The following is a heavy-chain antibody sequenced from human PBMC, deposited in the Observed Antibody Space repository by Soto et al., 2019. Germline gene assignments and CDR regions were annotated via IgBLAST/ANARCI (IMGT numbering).Heavy chain of an antibody. J-gene: IGHJ5*02. Sequence: LSLTCTVSGGSISRSSYSWAWIRQPPGKGLEWIGTLYYSGNTYYNPSLKSRVTISVDTSKNQFSLKLSSVTAADTAVYYCATRQGGSYNWFDPWGQGTLVTVSS. V-gene: IGHV4-39*01. CDR2: LYYSGNT. CDR3: ATRQGGSYNWFDP. CDR1: GGSISRSSYS. D-gene: IGHD2-15*01.